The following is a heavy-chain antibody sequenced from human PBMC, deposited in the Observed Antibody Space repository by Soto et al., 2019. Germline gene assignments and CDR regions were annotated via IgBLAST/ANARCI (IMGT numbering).Heavy chain of an antibody. D-gene: IGHD1-26*01. CDR1: GFTFSSYA. J-gene: IGHJ6*02. V-gene: IGHV3-30-3*01. CDR3: ARAAPEWELPYYYYGMVV. CDR2: ISYDGSNK. Sequence: QVQLVESGGGVVQPGRSLRLSCAASGFTFSSYAMHWVRQAPGKGLEWVAVISYDGSNKYYADSVKGRFTISRDNSKNTLYLQMNSQRAEDTAVYYCARAAPEWELPYYYYGMVVWGQGTTVTVSS.